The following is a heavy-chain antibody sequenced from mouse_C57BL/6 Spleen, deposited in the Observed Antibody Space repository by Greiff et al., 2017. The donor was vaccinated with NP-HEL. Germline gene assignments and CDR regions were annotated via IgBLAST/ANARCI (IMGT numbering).Heavy chain of an antibody. D-gene: IGHD1-1*01. Sequence: QVQLKQSGAELVKPGASVKISCKASGYAFSSYWMNWVKQRPGKGLEWIGQIYPGDGDTNYNGKFKGKATLTADKSSSTAYMQLSSLTSEDSAVYFSARGYYGSIAMDYWGQGTSVTVSS. J-gene: IGHJ4*01. V-gene: IGHV1-80*01. CDR3: ARGYYGSIAMDY. CDR1: GYAFSSYW. CDR2: IYPGDGDT.